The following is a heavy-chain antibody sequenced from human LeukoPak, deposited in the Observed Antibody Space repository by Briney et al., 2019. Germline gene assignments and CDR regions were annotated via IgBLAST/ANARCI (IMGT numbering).Heavy chain of an antibody. J-gene: IGHJ4*02. CDR1: GGSISSSSYY. D-gene: IGHD6-13*01. Sequence: PSETLSLTCTVSGGSISSSSYYWGWIRQPPGKGLEWIGSIYYSGSTYYNPSLKSRVTISVDTSKNQFSLKLSSVTAADTAVYYCARETVDGIAAAGLDYWGQGTLVTVSS. CDR3: ARETVDGIAAAGLDY. CDR2: IYYSGST. V-gene: IGHV4-39*07.